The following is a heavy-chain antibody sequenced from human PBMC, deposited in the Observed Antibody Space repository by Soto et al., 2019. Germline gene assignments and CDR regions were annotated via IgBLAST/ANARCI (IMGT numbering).Heavy chain of an antibody. CDR2: IFHSGNA. CDR3: ARAHAPTLPFDY. J-gene: IGHJ4*01. CDR1: GGSIRNVY. Sequence: PSATLSLTCTVSGGSIRNVYWSWIRQPPGKGLEWIGFIFHSGNAKYNPSLKSRVTISVDTSKNQFSLSLDSVTAADTAVYFCARAHAPTLPFDYWGQGTLVTVSS. D-gene: IGHD2-2*01. V-gene: IGHV4-59*01.